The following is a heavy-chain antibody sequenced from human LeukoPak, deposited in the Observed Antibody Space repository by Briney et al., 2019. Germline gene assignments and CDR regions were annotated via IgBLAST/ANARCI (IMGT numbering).Heavy chain of an antibody. J-gene: IGHJ4*02. CDR2: IHPEGNEK. CDR3: ARGDAFSGDH. CDR1: GFSFTNFW. Sequence: GGSLRLSCAVSGFSFTNFWMSWVRQAPGRGLEWVANIHPEGNEKNHVESVKGRFTISRDNTKNLLFLQMNGLRVGDTAVYYCARGDAFSGDHWGQGTLVTVSS. V-gene: IGHV3-7*04.